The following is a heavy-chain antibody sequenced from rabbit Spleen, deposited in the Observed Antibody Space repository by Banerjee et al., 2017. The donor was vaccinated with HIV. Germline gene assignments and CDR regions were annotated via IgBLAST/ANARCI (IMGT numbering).Heavy chain of an antibody. J-gene: IGHJ4*01. CDR1: GFSFSSSYY. CDR2: IDTGSSGFT. V-gene: IGHV1S40*01. CDR3: ARDLVAVIGWNFNL. D-gene: IGHD1-1*01. Sequence: QSLEESGGDLVKPGASLTLTCTASGFSFSSSYYMCWVRQAPGKGLEWIACIDTGSSGFTYFASWAKGRFTISKTSSTTVTLQMTSLTAADTATYFCARDLVAVIGWNFNLWGPGTLVTVS.